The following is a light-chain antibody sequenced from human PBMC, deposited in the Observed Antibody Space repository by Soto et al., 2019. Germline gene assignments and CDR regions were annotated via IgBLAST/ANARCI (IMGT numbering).Light chain of an antibody. CDR3: QQRSNWPEWT. V-gene: IGKV3-11*01. Sequence: EIVMTQSPVTLSASPGESATLSCRASQSVDNNVAWYQQKPGQAPRLLIYGASSRATGIPDRFSGSGSGTDFTLTISSLEPEDFAVYYCQQRSNWPEWTFGQGTKVDI. CDR1: QSVDNN. CDR2: GAS. J-gene: IGKJ1*01.